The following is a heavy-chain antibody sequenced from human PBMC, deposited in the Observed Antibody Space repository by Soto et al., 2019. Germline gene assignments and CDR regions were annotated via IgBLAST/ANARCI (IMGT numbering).Heavy chain of an antibody. D-gene: IGHD5-18*01. CDR3: ARQHSYGYGAFDI. Sequence: SETLSLTCTVSGGSISSSPYYWVWIRQPPGKGLEWIGSIYYSGSTYYNPSLKSRLTVSVDTSKNQLSLKLSPVTAADTAVYFCARQHSYGYGAFDIWGPGTMVTVSS. V-gene: IGHV4-39*01. CDR1: GGSISSSPYY. CDR2: IYYSGST. J-gene: IGHJ3*02.